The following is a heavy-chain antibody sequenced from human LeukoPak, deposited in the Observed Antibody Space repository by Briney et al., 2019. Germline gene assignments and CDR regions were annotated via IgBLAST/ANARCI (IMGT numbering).Heavy chain of an antibody. Sequence: ASVKVSCKASGYTFTSYGISWVRQAPGQGLEWMGWISAYNGNTNYAQKLQGRVTMTTDTSTSTAHMELRSLRSDDTAVYYCARENYDILTGYYYFDYWGQGTLVTVSS. J-gene: IGHJ4*02. D-gene: IGHD3-9*01. V-gene: IGHV1-18*01. CDR2: ISAYNGNT. CDR3: ARENYDILTGYYYFDY. CDR1: GYTFTSYG.